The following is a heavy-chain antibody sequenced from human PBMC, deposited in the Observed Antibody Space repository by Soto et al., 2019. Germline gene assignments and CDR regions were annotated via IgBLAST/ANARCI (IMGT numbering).Heavy chain of an antibody. CDR2: IYSGGST. CDR3: ARWGGIQLWYLQGGYFDL. J-gene: IGHJ2*01. D-gene: IGHD5-18*01. Sequence: EVQLVESGGGLIQPGGSLRLSCAASGFTVSSNYMSWVRQAPGKGLEWVSVIYSGGSTYYADSVKGRFTISRDNSKNTLYLQLNSLRAEDTAVSYCARWGGIQLWYLQGGYFDLWGRGTLVTVSS. V-gene: IGHV3-53*01. CDR1: GFTVSSNY.